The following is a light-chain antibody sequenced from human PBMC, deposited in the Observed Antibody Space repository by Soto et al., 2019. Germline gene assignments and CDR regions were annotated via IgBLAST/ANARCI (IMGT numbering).Light chain of an antibody. J-gene: IGLJ3*02. CDR3: CLSPGSLTWL. Sequence: QSALTQPRSVSGSPGQSVTISRTATGSDVGDSIHVSWYQLHPGKAPKLMIYEVNNRPSGVPDRFSGSKSGSTASLTISGLQAEDEAEYYCCLSPGSLTWLFGGGTKLTVL. CDR1: GSDVGDSIH. CDR2: EVN. V-gene: IGLV2-11*01.